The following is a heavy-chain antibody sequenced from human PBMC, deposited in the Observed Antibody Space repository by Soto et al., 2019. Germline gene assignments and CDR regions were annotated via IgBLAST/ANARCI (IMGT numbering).Heavy chain of an antibody. D-gene: IGHD6-19*01. CDR3: ARGSSGWYEVDY. Sequence: EVQLVESGGGLVQPGGSLRLSCAASGFTFSSYWMNWVRQAPGKGLEWVANIKEDGSEKNYVDSVKGRITISRDNAKNSLYLQMSSLRADDTAVYYCARGSSGWYEVDYWGQGTLVTVYS. J-gene: IGHJ4*02. CDR1: GFTFSSYW. CDR2: IKEDGSEK. V-gene: IGHV3-7*02.